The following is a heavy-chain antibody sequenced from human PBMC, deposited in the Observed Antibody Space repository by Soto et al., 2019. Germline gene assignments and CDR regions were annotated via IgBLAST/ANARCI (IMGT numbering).Heavy chain of an antibody. J-gene: IGHJ3*02. CDR2: IYPGDSDT. CDR3: ARQPSNGGYCINGVCYNAFDI. Sequence: GESLKISCKSSGYTFTTYWIGWVRQMPGKGLEWMGIIYPGDSDTTYSPSFQGQVTISADKSISTAYLQWSSLKASDTAMYYCARQPSNGGYCINGVCYNAFDIWGQGTMVTVSS. V-gene: IGHV5-51*01. D-gene: IGHD2-8*01. CDR1: GYTFTTYW.